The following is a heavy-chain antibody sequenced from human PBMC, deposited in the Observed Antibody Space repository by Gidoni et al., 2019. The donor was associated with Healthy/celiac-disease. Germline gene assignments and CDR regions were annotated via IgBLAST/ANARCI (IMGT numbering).Heavy chain of an antibody. V-gene: IGHV3-43*02. CDR3: AKDLGEATQHAGLLFDY. CDR1: GFTFDDYA. CDR2: ISGDGGST. D-gene: IGHD2-15*01. J-gene: IGHJ4*02. Sequence: EVQLVESGGGVVQPGGSLRLSCAASGFTFDDYAMHWVRQAPGKGLEWVSLISGDGGSTYYADSVKGRFTISRDNSKNSLYLQMNSLRTEDTALYYCAKDLGEATQHAGLLFDYWGQGTLVTVSS.